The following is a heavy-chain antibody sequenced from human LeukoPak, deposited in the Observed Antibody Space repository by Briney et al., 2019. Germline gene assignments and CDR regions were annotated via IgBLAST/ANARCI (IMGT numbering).Heavy chain of an antibody. CDR3: ARDLVRGVISSEDY. CDR1: GGTFSSYA. CDR2: IIPILGIA. V-gene: IGHV1-69*04. J-gene: IGHJ4*02. D-gene: IGHD3-10*01. Sequence: EASVKVSCKASGGTFSSYAISWVRQAPGQGLEWMGRIIPILGIANYAQKFQGRVTITADKSTSTAYMELSSLRSEDTAVYYCARDLVRGVISSEDYWGQGTLVTVSS.